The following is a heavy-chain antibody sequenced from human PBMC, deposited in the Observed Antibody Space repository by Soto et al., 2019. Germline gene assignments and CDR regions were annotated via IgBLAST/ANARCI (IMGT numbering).Heavy chain of an antibody. CDR2: INPADRTT. D-gene: IGHD2-15*01. V-gene: IGHV1-46*03. J-gene: IGHJ4*02. CDR3: TRDRAEAGAAERF. Sequence: QVQLVQSGAEVKTPGASVKVSCKASGYSFTSYYMHWVRQAPGQGLEWMGVINPADRTTSHAQKFQGRVTMNTDTSTSTVYMELSSLTYEDTAVYYCTRDRAEAGAAERFWGQGTPVTVSA. CDR1: GYSFTSYY.